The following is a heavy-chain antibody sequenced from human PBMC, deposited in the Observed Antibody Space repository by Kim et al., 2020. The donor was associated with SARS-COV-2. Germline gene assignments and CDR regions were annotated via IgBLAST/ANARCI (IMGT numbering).Heavy chain of an antibody. V-gene: IGHV1-18*04. CDR2: ISAYNGNT. D-gene: IGHD3-22*01. Sequence: ASVKVSCKASGYTFTSYGISWVRQAPGQGLEWMGWISAYNGNTNYAQKLQGRVTMTTDTSTSTAYMELRSLRSYDTAVYYFALPTSGYYYDSSGYSGSRSYYYGMDVWGQGTTVTVSS. J-gene: IGHJ6*02. CDR1: GYTFTSYG. CDR3: ALPTSGYYYDSSGYSGSRSYYYGMDV.